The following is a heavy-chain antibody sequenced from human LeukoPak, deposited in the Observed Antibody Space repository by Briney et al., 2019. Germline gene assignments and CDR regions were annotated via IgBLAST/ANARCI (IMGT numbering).Heavy chain of an antibody. CDR3: ARDPGYSSSDY. D-gene: IGHD6-6*01. V-gene: IGHV3-7*01. CDR1: GFTFGRSW. J-gene: IGHJ4*02. Sequence: GGSLRLSCGVSGFTFGRSWMSWVRQTPAKGLEFVANIKEDGSVRNYVDSVQGRFTISRDNAKNSLYLHMNSLRAEDTAVYYCARDPGYSSSDYWSQGTLVTVSS. CDR2: IKEDGSVR.